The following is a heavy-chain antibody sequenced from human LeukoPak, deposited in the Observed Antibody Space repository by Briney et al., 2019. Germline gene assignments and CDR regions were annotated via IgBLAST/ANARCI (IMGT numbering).Heavy chain of an antibody. CDR3: ARERIVVGNWFDP. V-gene: IGHV1-2*06. J-gene: IGHJ5*02. CDR2: INPNSGGT. CDR1: GYTFTGYY. D-gene: IGHD3-22*01. Sequence: ASVKVSCKASGYTFTGYYMHWVRQAPGQGLEWMGRINPNSGGTNYAQKFQGRVTMTRDTSISTAYMELSRLRSDDTAVYYCARERIVVGNWFDPWGQGTLVTVSS.